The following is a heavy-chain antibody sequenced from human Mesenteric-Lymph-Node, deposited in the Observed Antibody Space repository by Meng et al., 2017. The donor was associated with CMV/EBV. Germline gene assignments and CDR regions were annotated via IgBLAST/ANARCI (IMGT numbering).Heavy chain of an antibody. V-gene: IGHV1-69*02. Sequence: SVKVSCKASGGTFNTYTYNWVRRAPGQGLHWLGRVIPFLGIADYAHKFQGRVTITADKSTSTTYMELNTLISEDTAVYYCARGVRDWNYGGEMKVDYWGQGTLVTVSS. CDR2: VIPFLGIA. D-gene: IGHD1-7*01. CDR1: GGTFNTYT. J-gene: IGHJ4*02. CDR3: ARGVRDWNYGGEMKVDY.